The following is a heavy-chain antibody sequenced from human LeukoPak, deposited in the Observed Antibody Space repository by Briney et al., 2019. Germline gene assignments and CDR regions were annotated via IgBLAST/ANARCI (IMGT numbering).Heavy chain of an antibody. CDR1: GGSFSGYY. CDR3: ARDTLAVAGVYFDY. CDR2: INHSGST. J-gene: IGHJ4*02. Sequence: NPSETLSLTCAVYGGSFSGYYWSWIRQPPGKGLEWIGEINHSGSTNYNPSLKSRVTISVDTPKNQFSLKLSSVTAADTAVYYCARDTLAVAGVYFDYWGQGTLVTVSS. D-gene: IGHD6-19*01. V-gene: IGHV4-34*01.